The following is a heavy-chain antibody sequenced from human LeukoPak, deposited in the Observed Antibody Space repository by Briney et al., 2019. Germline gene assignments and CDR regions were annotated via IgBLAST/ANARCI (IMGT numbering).Heavy chain of an antibody. J-gene: IGHJ4*02. CDR1: GGSISSYF. D-gene: IGHD1-14*01. Sequence: SETLSLTCTVSGGSISSYFCTWIRQPAGKGLEWIGRIHTSGSTNYNPSLESRVTMSVDTSKNQFSLKLSSVTAADTAVYYCARDPEGHGNYFDYWGQGALVTVSS. CDR3: ARDPEGHGNYFDY. CDR2: IHTSGST. V-gene: IGHV4-4*07.